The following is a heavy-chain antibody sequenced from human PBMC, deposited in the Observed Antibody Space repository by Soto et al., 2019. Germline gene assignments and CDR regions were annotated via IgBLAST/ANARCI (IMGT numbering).Heavy chain of an antibody. Sequence: QITLKESGPTLVKPTQTLTLTCTFSGFSVSTSGVGVGWIRQPPGKALEWLALIYWDDDKRYSPSLKSRLTITKDTSKIPVVLTITNMGPVDTATYSCAYGDYVGNYFGPWGEGALVTVCS. D-gene: IGHD4-17*01. CDR2: IYWDDDK. J-gene: IGHJ5*02. CDR1: GFSVSTSGVG. CDR3: AYGDYVGNYFGP. V-gene: IGHV2-5*02.